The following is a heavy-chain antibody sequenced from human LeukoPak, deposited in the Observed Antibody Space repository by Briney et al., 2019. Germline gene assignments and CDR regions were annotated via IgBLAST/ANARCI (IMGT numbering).Heavy chain of an antibody. Sequence: ASVKVSCKVSGYTLTELSMHWVRQAPGKGLEWMEGFDPEDGETIYAQKFQGRVTMTEDTSTDTAYMELSSLRSEDTAVYYCATDGGCSSTSCNDYGMDVWGKGTTVTVSS. J-gene: IGHJ6*04. CDR2: FDPEDGET. CDR1: GYTLTELS. D-gene: IGHD2-2*01. V-gene: IGHV1-24*01. CDR3: ATDGGCSSTSCNDYGMDV.